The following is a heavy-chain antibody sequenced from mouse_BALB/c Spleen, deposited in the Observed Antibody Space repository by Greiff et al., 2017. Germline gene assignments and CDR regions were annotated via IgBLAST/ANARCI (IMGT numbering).Heavy chain of an antibody. D-gene: IGHD2-4*01. CDR1: GFTFSSFG. V-gene: IGHV5-17*02. CDR2: ISSGSSTI. Sequence: EVQLVESGGGLVQPGGSRKLSCAASGFTFSSFGMHWVRQAPEKGLEWVAYISSGSSTIYYADTVKGRFTISRDNPKNTLFLQMTCLRSEDTAMFYCARCEITSYYYAMDYWGQGTSVTVSS. J-gene: IGHJ4*01. CDR3: ARCEITSYYYAMDY.